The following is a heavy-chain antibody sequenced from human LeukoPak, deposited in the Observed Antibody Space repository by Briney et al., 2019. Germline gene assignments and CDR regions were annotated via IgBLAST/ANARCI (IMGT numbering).Heavy chain of an antibody. Sequence: PSETLSLTCTVSGGSISSSSYYWGWIRQPPGKGLEWIGSIYYSGSTYYNPSLKSRVTISVDTSKNQFSLKLSSVTAADTAVYYCASSVGDYDSSGWTDAFDIWGQGTMVTVSS. D-gene: IGHD3-22*01. CDR2: IYYSGST. V-gene: IGHV4-39*01. CDR1: GGSISSSSYY. CDR3: ASSVGDYDSSGWTDAFDI. J-gene: IGHJ3*02.